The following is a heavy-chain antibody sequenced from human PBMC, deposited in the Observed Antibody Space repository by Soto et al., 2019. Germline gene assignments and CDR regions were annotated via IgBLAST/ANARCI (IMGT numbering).Heavy chain of an antibody. V-gene: IGHV1-69*06. CDR3: ASTIVVVPAARDYYYYYGMDV. CDR2: IIPIFGTA. D-gene: IGHD2-2*01. J-gene: IGHJ6*02. CDR1: GGTFSSYA. Sequence: QMQLVQSGAEVKKPGSSVKVSCKASGGTFSSYAISWVRQAPGQGLEWMGGIIPIFGTANYAQKFQGRVTITADKSTSTAYMELSSLRSEDTAVYYCASTIVVVPAARDYYYYYGMDVWGQGTTVTVSS.